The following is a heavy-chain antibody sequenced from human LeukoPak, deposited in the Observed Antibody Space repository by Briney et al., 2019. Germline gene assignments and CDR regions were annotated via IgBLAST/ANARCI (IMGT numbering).Heavy chain of an antibody. Sequence: PGGSLRLSCAVSGITVSKYWMHWVRQVPGKGLVWVSRIHSDGSTTDYADSVKGRFTVTRDSAKNTLYLEMNSLRVEDTAVYYCTRDANHNGGMDVWGQGTTVTVSS. J-gene: IGHJ6*02. CDR3: TRDANHNGGMDV. CDR2: IHSDGSTT. V-gene: IGHV3-74*01. CDR1: GITVSKYW. D-gene: IGHD1-1*01.